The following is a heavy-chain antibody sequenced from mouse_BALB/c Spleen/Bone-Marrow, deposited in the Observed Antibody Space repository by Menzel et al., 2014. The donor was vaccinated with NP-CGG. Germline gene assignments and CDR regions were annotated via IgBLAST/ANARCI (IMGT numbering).Heavy chain of an antibody. CDR3: TRGGNWDDFDY. V-gene: IGHV5-17*02. Sequence: DVKLVESGGGLVQPGGSRKLSCAASGFTFSSFGMHWVRQAPEKGLEWVAYISSGSSTIFYADTVKGRFTVSRDNPKSTLFLQMTSLRSEDTAMYYCTRGGNWDDFDYWGQGTTLTVSS. J-gene: IGHJ2*01. D-gene: IGHD4-1*01. CDR2: ISSGSSTI. CDR1: GFTFSSFG.